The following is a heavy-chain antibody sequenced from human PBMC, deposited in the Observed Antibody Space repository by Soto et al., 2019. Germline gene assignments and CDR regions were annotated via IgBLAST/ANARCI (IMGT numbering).Heavy chain of an antibody. CDR1: GITFSDHD. V-gene: IGHV3-72*01. J-gene: IGHJ4*02. CDR3: VLWVRGLINY. Sequence: EVQLVESGGGLVQPGGSLRLSCATSGITFSDHDMDWVRQAPGKGLEWLGRCRSRADNYATDYAASVKGRFTFSREDSKGSLSLQMRSLKTGDTAMYYCVLWVRGLINYWGQGTLVTVSS. D-gene: IGHD3-10*01. CDR2: CRSRADNYAT.